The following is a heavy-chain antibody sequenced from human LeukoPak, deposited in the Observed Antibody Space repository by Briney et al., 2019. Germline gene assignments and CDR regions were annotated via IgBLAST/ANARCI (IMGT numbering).Heavy chain of an antibody. CDR3: AKSLGTTSPRFDY. V-gene: IGHV3-23*01. Sequence: PGGSLRLSCAASGFTFSSYAMSWVRQAPGKGLEWVSGLSGSGGSTNYADSVKGRFTISRDNSKNTLYLQMNSLRAEDTAVYYCAKSLGTTSPRFDYWGQGTLVTVSS. J-gene: IGHJ4*02. CDR2: LSGSGGST. D-gene: IGHD1-7*01. CDR1: GFTFSSYA.